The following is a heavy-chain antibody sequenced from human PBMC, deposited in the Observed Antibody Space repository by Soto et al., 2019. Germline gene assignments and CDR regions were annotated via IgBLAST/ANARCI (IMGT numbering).Heavy chain of an antibody. CDR1: GGTFSSYA. CDR2: IIPIFGTA. J-gene: IGHJ6*02. D-gene: IGHD1-1*01. Sequence: SVQVSCKASGGTFSSYAISWVRQAPGQGLEWMGGIIPIFGTANYAQKFQGRVTITADESTSTAYMELSSLRSEETAVYYCARERTGTDYYYYGRDVWGQGTTVTVSS. V-gene: IGHV1-69*13. CDR3: ARERTGTDYYYYGRDV.